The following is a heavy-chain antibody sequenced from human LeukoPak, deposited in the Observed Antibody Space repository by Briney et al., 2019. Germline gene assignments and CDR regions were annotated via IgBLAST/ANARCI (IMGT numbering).Heavy chain of an antibody. CDR1: GFTFSSYS. Sequence: GGSLRLSCAASGFTFSSYSMNWVRQAPGKGLEWVSSISSSSSYIYYADSVKGRFTISRDNAKNSLYLQMNSLRAEDTAVYYCAKDKGGPGDYFDYWGQGTLVTVSS. D-gene: IGHD3-10*01. J-gene: IGHJ4*02. CDR2: ISSSSSYI. V-gene: IGHV3-21*04. CDR3: AKDKGGPGDYFDY.